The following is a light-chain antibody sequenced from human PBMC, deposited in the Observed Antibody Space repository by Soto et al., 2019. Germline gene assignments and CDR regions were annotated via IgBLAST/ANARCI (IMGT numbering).Light chain of an antibody. J-gene: IGKJ1*01. CDR2: DAS. Sequence: DIQMTQSPSTLSASVGDRVTLTCRASQNINSWLAWFQQKPGKAPNLLMYDASTLESGVPSRFSGSGSGTEFTLTISSLQHDDFSTYYCQQYNNYRWTFGQGTKVEIK. CDR1: QNINSW. CDR3: QQYNNYRWT. V-gene: IGKV1-5*01.